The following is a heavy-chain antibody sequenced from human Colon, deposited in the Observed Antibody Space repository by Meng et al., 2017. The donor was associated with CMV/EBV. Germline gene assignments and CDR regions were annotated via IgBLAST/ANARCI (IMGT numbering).Heavy chain of an antibody. D-gene: IGHD5-12*01. Sequence: SETLSLTCTVSNGSLGSFYWAWVRQPPGKGLEWLASIYYSGSTYYNPSLKSRVTISIDTSKNQFSLKLSSVTAADTAVYYCARESLPVASRANYLDYWGQGTLVTVSS. CDR2: IYYSGST. CDR1: NGSLGSFY. J-gene: IGHJ4*02. V-gene: IGHV4-39*07. CDR3: ARESLPVASRANYLDY.